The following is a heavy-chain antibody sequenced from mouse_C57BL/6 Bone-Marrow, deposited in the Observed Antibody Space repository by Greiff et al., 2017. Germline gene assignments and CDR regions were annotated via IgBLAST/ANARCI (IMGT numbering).Heavy chain of an antibody. CDR1: GFTFSSYG. CDR3: ARRGGGYAMDY. Sequence: EVQRVESGGDLVKPGGSLKLSCAASGFTFSSYGMSWVRQTPDKRLEWVATISSGGSYTYYPDSVKGRFTISRDNAKNTLYLQMSSLKSEDTAMYYWARRGGGYAMDYWGQGTSVTVSS. V-gene: IGHV5-6*01. CDR2: ISSGGSYT. J-gene: IGHJ4*01.